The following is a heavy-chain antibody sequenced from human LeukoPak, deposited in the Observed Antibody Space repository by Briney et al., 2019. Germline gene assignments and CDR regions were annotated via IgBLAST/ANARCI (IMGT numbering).Heavy chain of an antibody. CDR1: GFTFSSCA. V-gene: IGHV3-30-3*01. J-gene: IGHJ4*02. Sequence: PGGSLRLSCAASGFTFSSCAMHWVRQAPGKGLEWVAVISYDGSNKYYADSVKGRFTISRDNSKNTLYLQMNSLRAEDTAVYYCARDMGSSWYYFDYWGQGTLVTVSS. CDR2: ISYDGSNK. D-gene: IGHD6-13*01. CDR3: ARDMGSSWYYFDY.